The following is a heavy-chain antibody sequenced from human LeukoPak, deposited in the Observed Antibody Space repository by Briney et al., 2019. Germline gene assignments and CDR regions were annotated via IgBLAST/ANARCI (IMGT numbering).Heavy chain of an antibody. D-gene: IGHD6-19*01. CDR1: GFTFSNYD. V-gene: IGHV3-30*02. CDR2: IRYDGGNK. Sequence: GGSLRLSCAASGFTFSNYDVHWVRQAPGKGLEWVAFIRYDGGNKYYADSVKGRFTISRDNSKNTLYLQMNSLRAEDTAIYYCAKDQAVAGHPLDYWGQGTLVTVSS. CDR3: AKDQAVAGHPLDY. J-gene: IGHJ4*02.